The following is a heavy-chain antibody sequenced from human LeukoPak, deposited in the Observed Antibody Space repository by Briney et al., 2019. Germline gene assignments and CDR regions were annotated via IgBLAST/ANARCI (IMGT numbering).Heavy chain of an antibody. CDR1: GYTFTGYY. CDR2: INPNSGGT. CDR3: ARAEMGDIVVVPASRFDP. Sequence: ASVKVSCKASGYTFTGYYMHWVRQAPGQGLEWMGWINPNSGGTNYAQKFQDRVTMTRDTSISTAYMELSRLRSDDTAVYYCARAEMGDIVVVPASRFDPWGQGTLVTVSS. D-gene: IGHD2-2*01. J-gene: IGHJ5*02. V-gene: IGHV1-2*02.